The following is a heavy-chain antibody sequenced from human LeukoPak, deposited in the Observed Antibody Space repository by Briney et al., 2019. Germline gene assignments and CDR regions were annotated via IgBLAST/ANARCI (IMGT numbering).Heavy chain of an antibody. J-gene: IGHJ4*02. CDR1: GYTFTSYA. CDR2: IIPIFGTA. V-gene: IGHV1-69*13. Sequence: ASVKVSCKASGYTFTSYAISWVRQAPGQGLEWMGRIIPIFGTANYAQKFQGRVTITADESTSTAYMELSSLRSEDTAVYYCARDDGPNSSGWSRFDYWGQGTLVTVSS. D-gene: IGHD6-19*01. CDR3: ARDDGPNSSGWSRFDY.